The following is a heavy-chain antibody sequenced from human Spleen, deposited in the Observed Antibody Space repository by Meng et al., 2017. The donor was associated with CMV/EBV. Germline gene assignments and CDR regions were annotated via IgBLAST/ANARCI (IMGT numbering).Heavy chain of an antibody. D-gene: IGHD3-16*01. J-gene: IGHJ4*02. CDR2: ISGSGGNT. Sequence: GGSLRLSCGASGFTFSSNAMSWVRQAPGKGLEWVSGISGSGGNTYYADSLKGRFTISRDNSKNTLYLQMNSLRGEDTAVYYCAREGDASFDYWGQGTLVTVSS. CDR3: AREGDASFDY. CDR1: GFTFSSNA. V-gene: IGHV3-23*01.